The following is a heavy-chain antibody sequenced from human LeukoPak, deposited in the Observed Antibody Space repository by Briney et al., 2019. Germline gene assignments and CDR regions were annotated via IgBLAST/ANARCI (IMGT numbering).Heavy chain of an antibody. Sequence: PGGSLRLSCAASGFTLSSYAMSWVRQAPGKGLEWVSATSSSDAGTYYAASVRGRFTVSRDNSKNTLYLQMNSLRAADTALYYCVQGTRRGAITMVRGVIGKSYYFDSWGQGTLVTVSS. J-gene: IGHJ4*02. V-gene: IGHV3-23*01. CDR3: VQGTRRGAITMVRGVIGKSYYFDS. D-gene: IGHD3-10*01. CDR2: TSSSDAGT. CDR1: GFTLSSYA.